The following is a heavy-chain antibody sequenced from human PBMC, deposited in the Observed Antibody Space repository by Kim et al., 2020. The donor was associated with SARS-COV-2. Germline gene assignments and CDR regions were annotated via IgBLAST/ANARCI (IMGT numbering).Heavy chain of an antibody. CDR3: ARDAQAPYSVGYYYYYMDV. J-gene: IGHJ6*03. Sequence: GGSLRLSCPASGFTFSSYSMNWVRQAPGKGLEWVSSISSSSSYIYYADSVKGRFTISRDNAKNSLYLQMNSLRAEDTAVYYCARDAQAPYSVGYYYYYMDVWGKGTTVTVSS. CDR2: ISSSSSYI. V-gene: IGHV3-21*01. D-gene: IGHD1-26*01. CDR1: GFTFSSYS.